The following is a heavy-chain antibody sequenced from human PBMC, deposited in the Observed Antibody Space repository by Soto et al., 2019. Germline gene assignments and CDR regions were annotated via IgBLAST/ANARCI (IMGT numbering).Heavy chain of an antibody. V-gene: IGHV1-46*01. CDR2: INPSGGST. D-gene: IGHD6-6*01. Sequence: GASVKVSCKASGYTFTSYYMHWVRQAPGQGLEWMGIINPSGGSTSYAQKFQGRVTMTRDTSTSTVYMELSSLRSEDTAVYYCARPIAAHAFYYYYGMDVWGQGXTVTVYS. J-gene: IGHJ6*02. CDR1: GYTFTSYY. CDR3: ARPIAAHAFYYYYGMDV.